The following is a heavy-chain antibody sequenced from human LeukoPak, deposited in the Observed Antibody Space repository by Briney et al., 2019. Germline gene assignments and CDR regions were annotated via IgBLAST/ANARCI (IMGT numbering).Heavy chain of an antibody. J-gene: IGHJ4*02. CDR1: GYTFTGYY. CDR2: INPNSGGT. D-gene: IGHD1-7*01. Sequence: ASVKVSCKASGYTFTGYYMHWVRQAPGQGLEWMGWINPNSGGTNYAQKFQGRVTVTRDTSISTAYMELSRLRSDDTAVYYCARQADRNYYFDYWGQGTLVTVSS. CDR3: ARQADRNYYFDY. V-gene: IGHV1-2*02.